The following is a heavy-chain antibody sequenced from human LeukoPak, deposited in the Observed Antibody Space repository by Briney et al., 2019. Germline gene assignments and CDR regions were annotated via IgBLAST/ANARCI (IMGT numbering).Heavy chain of an antibody. CDR2: INHSGST. J-gene: IGHJ5*02. V-gene: IGHV4-39*07. D-gene: IGHD2-15*01. Sequence: SETLSLTCTVSGGSISSSSYYWGWIRQPPGKGLEWIGEINHSGSTNYNPSLKSRVTISVDTSKNQFSLKLSSVTAADTAVYYCARGRLVLVAAKGRPNWFDPWGQGTLVTVSS. CDR3: ARGRLVLVAAKGRPNWFDP. CDR1: GGSISSSSYY.